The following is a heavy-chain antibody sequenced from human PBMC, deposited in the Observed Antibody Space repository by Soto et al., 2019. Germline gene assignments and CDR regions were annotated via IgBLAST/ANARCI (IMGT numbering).Heavy chain of an antibody. CDR1: GITFGSRA. Sequence: PGGSLRLSCVASGITFGSRAMSWVRQAPGEGLEWVSTITDTGGDTKYADSVRGRFTFSRDNSKNTVYLQMTNMDPVDTATYYCAHRPSGWYLFDYWGQGTLVTVSS. D-gene: IGHD6-19*01. CDR3: AHRPSGWYLFDY. J-gene: IGHJ4*02. V-gene: IGHV3-23*01. CDR2: ITDTGGDT.